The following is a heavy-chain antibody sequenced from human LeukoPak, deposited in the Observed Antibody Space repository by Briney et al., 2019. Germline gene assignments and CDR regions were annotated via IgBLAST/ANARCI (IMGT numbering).Heavy chain of an antibody. J-gene: IGHJ1*01. CDR1: RYSFTAYW. V-gene: IGHV5-51*01. D-gene: IGHD6-19*01. Sequence: PGESLKISCKGSRYSFTAYWIAWVRQMPGKGLEWMGIIYPGDSDTRYSPSFQGQVTISADRSINTAYLQWSRLKASDTAMYYCARRSSIAEYFQVWGQGTLVTVSS. CDR2: IYPGDSDT. CDR3: ARRSSIAEYFQV.